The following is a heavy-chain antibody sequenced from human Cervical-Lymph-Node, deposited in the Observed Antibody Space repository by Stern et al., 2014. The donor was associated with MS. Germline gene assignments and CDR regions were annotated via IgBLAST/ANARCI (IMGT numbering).Heavy chain of an antibody. Sequence: QVQLQQSGPGLVEPSETLSLTCTVSGASISSYYWSWIRQPPGKGLEWIGCVYHTGSTIYNSALQSRLTMSVDASKNQFSLNLSSVTAADTATYYCATSSDYRPFYYSGLNVWGPGTTVSVSS. V-gene: IGHV4-59*01. J-gene: IGHJ6*02. CDR1: GASISSYY. D-gene: IGHD4-17*01. CDR2: VYHTGST. CDR3: ATSSDYRPFYYSGLNV.